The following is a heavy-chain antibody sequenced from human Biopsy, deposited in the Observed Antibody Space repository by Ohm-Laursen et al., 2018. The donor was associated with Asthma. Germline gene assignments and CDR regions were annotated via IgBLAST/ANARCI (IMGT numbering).Heavy chain of an antibody. CDR3: ARGVDRVTGLLDHFDS. CDR2: VYYSGST. CDR1: GGSINNFY. Sequence: TLSLTCAVSGGSINNFYWSWIRQPPGKGLESVGHVYYSGSTNYNPSLKSRVTISIDASKNQFSLKLTSVTAADTAVYYCARGVDRVTGLLDHFDSWGQGTLVTVSS. V-gene: IGHV4-59*01. D-gene: IGHD2-21*02. J-gene: IGHJ4*02.